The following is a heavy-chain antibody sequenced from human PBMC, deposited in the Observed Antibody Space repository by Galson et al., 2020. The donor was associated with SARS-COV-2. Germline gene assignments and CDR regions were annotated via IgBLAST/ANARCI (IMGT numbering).Heavy chain of an antibody. CDR2: TYSSGST. CDR3: VRTGEDTSGWQFFDY. V-gene: IGHV4-4*09. Sequence: SETLSLTCSVSGASITTHYWNWIRQSPGKGLEWIGHTYSSGSTNFNPSLKSRVTMSVDTPKTQFSLNRRSVTAADTAVYCCVRTGEDTSGWQFFDYWGQGTLVTVSS. CDR1: GASITTHY. D-gene: IGHD6-19*01. J-gene: IGHJ4*02.